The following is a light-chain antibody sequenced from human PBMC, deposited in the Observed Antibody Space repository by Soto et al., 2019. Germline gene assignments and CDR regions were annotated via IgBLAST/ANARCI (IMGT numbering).Light chain of an antibody. CDR1: SSDVGGYNY. V-gene: IGLV2-14*01. CDR3: CSYTTSNTRQIV. J-gene: IGLJ1*01. Sequence: QSALTQPASVSGSPGQSITISRTGTSSDVGGYNYVSWYQQHPGKAPKFMIYDVSNRPSGVSNRFSGSKSGNTASLTISGLQAEDEADYYCCSYTTSNTRQIVFGTGTKLTVL. CDR2: DVS.